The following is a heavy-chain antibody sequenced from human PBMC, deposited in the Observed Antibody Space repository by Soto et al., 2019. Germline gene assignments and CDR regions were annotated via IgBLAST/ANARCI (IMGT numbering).Heavy chain of an antibody. Sequence: GESLKISCKGSGYSFTSYWIGWVRQMPGKGLEWMGIIYPGDSDTRYSPSFQGKVTISADKSINTSYLQWSILKASDNAMYSGARHVYCGGDCYSYDFDNWGQGTLVTVSS. CDR1: GYSFTSYW. CDR3: ARHVYCGGDCYSYDFDN. J-gene: IGHJ4*02. CDR2: IYPGDSDT. D-gene: IGHD2-21*02. V-gene: IGHV5-51*01.